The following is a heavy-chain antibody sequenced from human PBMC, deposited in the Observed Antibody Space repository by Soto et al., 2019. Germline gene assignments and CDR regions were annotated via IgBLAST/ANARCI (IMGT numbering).Heavy chain of an antibody. D-gene: IGHD3-16*01. Sequence: EVPLLESGGGLVQPGGSLRLSCSTSGFTFWNFAMAWVRQGPGKGLEWVSTVNDRGGSTYYADSVKGRFTISRDASENTLHLQMSSLRTDDTAIYYCARWGSGTNFYYHYAMDVWGQGTTVTVSS. CDR2: VNDRGGST. V-gene: IGHV3-23*01. CDR1: GFTFWNFA. J-gene: IGHJ6*02. CDR3: ARWGSGTNFYYHYAMDV.